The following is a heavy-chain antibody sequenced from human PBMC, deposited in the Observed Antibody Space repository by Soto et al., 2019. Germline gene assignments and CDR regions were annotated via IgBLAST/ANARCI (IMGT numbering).Heavy chain of an antibody. CDR2: ISWNSGSI. CDR3: AKVKRITMVRGVIARDAFDI. J-gene: IGHJ3*02. CDR1: GFTFDDYA. Sequence: GGSLRLSCAASGFTFDDYAMHWVRQAPGKGLEWVSGISWNSGSIGYADSVKGRFTISRDNAKNSLYLQMNSLRAEDTALYYCAKVKRITMVRGVIARDAFDIWGQGTMVTVSS. V-gene: IGHV3-9*01. D-gene: IGHD3-10*01.